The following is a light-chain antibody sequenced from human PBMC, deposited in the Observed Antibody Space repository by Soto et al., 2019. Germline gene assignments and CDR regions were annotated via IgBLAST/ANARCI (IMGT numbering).Light chain of an antibody. CDR1: QTIFYNFNHKNY. CDR3: QQYFTSPQT. J-gene: IGKJ1*01. V-gene: IGKV4-1*01. CDR2: WAS. Sequence: DIVMTQSPDSLAVSLGERATINCKSSQTIFYNFNHKNYLAWYQQRPGQPPRLLMYWASTRAYGVPDRFSGSGSGTDFTLTISSLQAEGVAVYSCQQYFTSPQTFGQGTKVEIK.